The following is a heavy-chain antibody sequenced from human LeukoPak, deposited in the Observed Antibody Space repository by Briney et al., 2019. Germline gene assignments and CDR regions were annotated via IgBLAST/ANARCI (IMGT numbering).Heavy chain of an antibody. V-gene: IGHV1-69*06. J-gene: IGHJ5*02. CDR3: ARAGIAAAGSVNWFDP. CDR1: GCTFSSYA. Sequence: SVKVSCTASGCTFSSYAISWVRQAPGQGLEWMGGIIPIFGTANYAQKFQGRVTITADTPTSTAYMELSSLRSEDTAVYYCARAGIAAAGSVNWFDPWGQGTLVTVSS. CDR2: IIPIFGTA. D-gene: IGHD6-13*01.